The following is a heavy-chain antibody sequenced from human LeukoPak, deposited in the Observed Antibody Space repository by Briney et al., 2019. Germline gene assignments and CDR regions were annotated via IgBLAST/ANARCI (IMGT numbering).Heavy chain of an antibody. Sequence: GGSLRLSCAASGFTFSSYGMHWVRQAPGKGLEWVAFIRYDGSNKYYADSVKGRFTISRDNSKNTLYLQMNSLRAEDTAVYYCATLGQGRYCSGGSCYFDYWGQGTLVTVSS. CDR2: IRYDGSNK. V-gene: IGHV3-30*02. CDR1: GFTFSSYG. J-gene: IGHJ4*02. D-gene: IGHD2-15*01. CDR3: ATLGQGRYCSGGSCYFDY.